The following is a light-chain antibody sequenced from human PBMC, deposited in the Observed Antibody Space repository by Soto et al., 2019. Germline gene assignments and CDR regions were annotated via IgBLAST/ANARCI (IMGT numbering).Light chain of an antibody. CDR3: SSYTISSTLVV. J-gene: IGLJ2*01. Sequence: QSALTQPASVSGSPGQSITISCTGTSSDVGGYNYVSWYQQHPGKAPKLMIYDDSNRPSGVSNRFSGSKSGNTASLTISGLQAEDEADYYCSSYTISSTLVVFGGGTKLTVL. CDR2: DDS. V-gene: IGLV2-14*01. CDR1: SSDVGGYNY.